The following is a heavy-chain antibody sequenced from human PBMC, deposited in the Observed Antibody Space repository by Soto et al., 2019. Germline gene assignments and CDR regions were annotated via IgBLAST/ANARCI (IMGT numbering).Heavy chain of an antibody. V-gene: IGHV1-24*01. D-gene: IGHD2-2*01. CDR1: GYTLTELS. Sequence: ASVKVSCKVSGYTLTELSMHWVRQAPGKGLEWMGGFDPEDGETIYAQKFQGRVTMTEDTSTDTAYMELSSLRSEDTAVYYCATDPIDIVVVPAASFDYWGQGTLVTVSS. CDR3: ATDPIDIVVVPAASFDY. J-gene: IGHJ4*02. CDR2: FDPEDGET.